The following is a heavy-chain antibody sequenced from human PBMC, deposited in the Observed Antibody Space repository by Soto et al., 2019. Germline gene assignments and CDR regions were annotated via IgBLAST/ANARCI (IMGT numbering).Heavy chain of an antibody. J-gene: IGHJ3*02. CDR1: GFTFSSYA. CDR2: ISGSGGST. CDR3: AKGAVTTVCAFDI. Sequence: EVQLLESGGGLVQPGGSLRLSCAASGFTFSSYAMSWVSQAPGKGLEWVSAISGSGGSTYYEDSVKGRFTISRDNSKNPLYLQMNSLRAEDTAVYYCAKGAVTTVCAFDIWGQGTMVTVSS. V-gene: IGHV3-23*01. D-gene: IGHD4-17*01.